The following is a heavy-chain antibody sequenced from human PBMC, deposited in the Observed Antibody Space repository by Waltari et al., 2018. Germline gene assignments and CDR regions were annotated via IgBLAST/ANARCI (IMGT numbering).Heavy chain of an antibody. D-gene: IGHD2-21*01. CDR3: AKPYDSKEGAYGMDV. CDR2: IGGDGTST. Sequence: EVYLEESGGALVQPGGSLRLPCAAAGVTCRTSWLHWVRQAPGKGLEWVSRIGGDGTSTAYLGSVRGRFTISRDNAKNILYLQMNSLRAEDTAVYYCAKPYDSKEGAYGMDVWGQGTTVSVSS. J-gene: IGHJ6*02. CDR1: GVTCRTSW. V-gene: IGHV3-74*01.